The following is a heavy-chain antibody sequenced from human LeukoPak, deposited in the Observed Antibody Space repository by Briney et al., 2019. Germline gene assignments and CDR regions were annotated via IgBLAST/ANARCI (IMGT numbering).Heavy chain of an antibody. Sequence: GGSLRLSCAASGFTFSSYAMSWVRQAPGKGLEWVSAISGSGGSTYYADSVKGRFTISRDNSKNTLYLQMNSLRAEDTAVYYXXXXXXYXXSGYYNTQYFQHWGQGTLVTVSS. CDR3: XXXXXYXXSGYYNTQYFQH. CDR2: ISGSGGST. CDR1: GFTFSSYA. D-gene: IGHD3-22*01. V-gene: IGHV3-23*01. J-gene: IGHJ1*01.